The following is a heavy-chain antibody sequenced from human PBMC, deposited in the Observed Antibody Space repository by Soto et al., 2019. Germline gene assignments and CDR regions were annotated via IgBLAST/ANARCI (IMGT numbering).Heavy chain of an antibody. CDR3: TRHRTYSLDV. D-gene: IGHD3-10*01. CDR1: GFTFSSYW. CDR2: INSDGSST. Sequence: GGSLRLSCAASGFTFSSYWVHWVRQAPGKGLVWVSRINSDGSSTTYADSVKGRFTISRDNAKNTLYLQMNSLRAEDTAVYYCTRHRTYSLDVWGKGTTVTVSS. V-gene: IGHV3-74*01. J-gene: IGHJ6*04.